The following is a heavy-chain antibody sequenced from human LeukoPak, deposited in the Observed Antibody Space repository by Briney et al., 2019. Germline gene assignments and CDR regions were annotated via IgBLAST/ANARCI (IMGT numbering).Heavy chain of an antibody. D-gene: IGHD5-12*01. CDR2: ISGSGVST. CDR3: AKDYGRGGYVFDD. CDR1: GSSISTSNYY. Sequence: ETLSLTCTVSGSSISTSNYYWGWIRQPPGKGLEWVSSISGSGVSTYYADSVKGRFTISRDSSKNTLYLQMNSLRAEDTAVYYCAKDYGRGGYVFDDWGQGTVVTVSS. V-gene: IGHV3-23*01. J-gene: IGHJ4*02.